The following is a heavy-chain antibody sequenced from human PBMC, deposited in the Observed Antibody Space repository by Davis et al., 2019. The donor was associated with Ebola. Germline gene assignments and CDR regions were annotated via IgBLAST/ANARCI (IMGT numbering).Heavy chain of an antibody. CDR3: AREYSSSGY. D-gene: IGHD3-22*01. J-gene: IGHJ4*02. Sequence: GESLKISCAASGFTFTDYGTHWVRQAPGKGLEGVSIIWYDGSRRDYADSVKGRLTISRDDSKNTVYLQMNSVRDEDTATYYCAREYSSSGYWGQGTLVIVSS. CDR2: IWYDGSRR. V-gene: IGHV3-33*01. CDR1: GFTFTDYG.